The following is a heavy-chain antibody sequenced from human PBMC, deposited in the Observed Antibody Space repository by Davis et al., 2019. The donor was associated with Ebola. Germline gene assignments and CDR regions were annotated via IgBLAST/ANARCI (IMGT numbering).Heavy chain of an antibody. CDR2: IHGSGRT. CDR3: VRHVRGDD. J-gene: IGHJ4*02. CDR1: GGSISGFF. V-gene: IGHV4-59*08. Sequence: MPSEPLSLTFTVPGGSISGFFWSWIRQSQGEGLEWIGYIHGSGRTSYNPAFKSRVTISLDMSKNQFPLKVGSVTAADTAVYYCVRHVRGDDWGQGIPVTVSS. D-gene: IGHD3-10*02.